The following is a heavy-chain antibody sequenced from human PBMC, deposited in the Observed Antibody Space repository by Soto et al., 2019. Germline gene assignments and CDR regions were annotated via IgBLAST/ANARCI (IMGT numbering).Heavy chain of an antibody. CDR2: ISYDGSNK. V-gene: IGHV3-30-3*01. Sequence: QVQLVESGGGVVQPGRSLRLSCAASGFTFSSYAMHWVRQAPGKGLEWVAVISYDGSNKYYADSVKGRFTISRDNSKNTLYLQMHSLRAEDTAVYYCARGDDVLRYFDWLSPHFDYWGQGTLVTVSS. CDR3: ARGDDVLRYFDWLSPHFDY. D-gene: IGHD3-9*01. J-gene: IGHJ4*02. CDR1: GFTFSSYA.